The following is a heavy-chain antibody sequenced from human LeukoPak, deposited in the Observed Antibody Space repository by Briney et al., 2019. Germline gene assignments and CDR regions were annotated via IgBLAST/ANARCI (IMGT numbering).Heavy chain of an antibody. D-gene: IGHD3-9*01. Sequence: PSETLSLTCTVSGYSISSGYYWGWIRQPPGKGLEWIGSIYHSGSTYYNPSLKSRVTISVDTSKNQFSLKLSSVTAADTAVYYCARDLNDYDILTGYYRDWGQGTLVTVSS. CDR3: ARDLNDYDILTGYYRD. CDR1: GYSISSGYY. V-gene: IGHV4-38-2*02. J-gene: IGHJ4*02. CDR2: IYHSGST.